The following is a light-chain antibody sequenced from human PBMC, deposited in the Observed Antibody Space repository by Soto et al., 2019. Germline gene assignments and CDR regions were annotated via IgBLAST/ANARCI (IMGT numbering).Light chain of an antibody. CDR3: ETLDSNTRV. CDR2: LEGSGSY. Sequence: QAVVTQSSSASASLGSSVKLTCTLSSGHSSYIIAWHQQQPGKAPRYLMKLEGSGSYNKGSGVPDRFSGSSSGADRYLTISNLQSEDEADYYCETLDSNTRVFGGGTKLTVL. J-gene: IGLJ3*02. CDR1: SGHSSYI. V-gene: IGLV4-60*03.